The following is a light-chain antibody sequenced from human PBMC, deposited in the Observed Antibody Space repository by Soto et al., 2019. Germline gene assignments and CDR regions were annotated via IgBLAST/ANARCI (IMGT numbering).Light chain of an antibody. CDR3: SSYTGSTTYV. CDR2: DVS. CDR1: SSDIGDYNY. Sequence: QSALTQPASVSGSPGQSITISCTGTSSDIGDYNYISWYQQHPGKVPKLIIYDVSDRPSGVSNRFSGSKSANTASLTISGLQAEDEADYYCSSYTGSTTYVFGPGTKLTVL. J-gene: IGLJ1*01. V-gene: IGLV2-14*01.